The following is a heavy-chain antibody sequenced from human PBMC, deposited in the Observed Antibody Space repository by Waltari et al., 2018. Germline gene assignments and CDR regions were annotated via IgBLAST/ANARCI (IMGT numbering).Heavy chain of an antibody. CDR1: GYSISSGYY. V-gene: IGHV4-38-2*02. CDR3: ARDRSGYDYCFDP. CDR2: IYHSGST. D-gene: IGHD5-12*01. J-gene: IGHJ5*02. Sequence: QVQLQESGPGLVKPSETLSLTCAVSGYSISSGYYWGWIRQPPGTGLEWIGSIYHSGSTYYNPSLKSRVTISVDTSKNQFSLKLSSVTAADTAVYYCARDRSGYDYCFDPWGQGNLVTVSS.